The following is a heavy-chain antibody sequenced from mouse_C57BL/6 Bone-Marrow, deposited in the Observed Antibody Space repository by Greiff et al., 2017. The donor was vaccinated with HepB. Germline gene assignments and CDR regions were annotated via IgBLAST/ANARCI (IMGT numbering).Heavy chain of an antibody. CDR1: EYEFPSHD. J-gene: IGHJ1*03. V-gene: IGHV5-2*01. CDR2: INSDGGST. D-gene: IGHD1-1*01. Sequence: EVKVVESGGGLVQPGESLKLSCESNEYEFPSHDMSWVRKTPEKRLELVAAINSDGGSTYYPDTMERRFIISRDNTKKTLYLQMSSLRSEDTALYYCARTVVAPYWYFDVWGTGTTVTVSS. CDR3: ARTVVAPYWYFDV.